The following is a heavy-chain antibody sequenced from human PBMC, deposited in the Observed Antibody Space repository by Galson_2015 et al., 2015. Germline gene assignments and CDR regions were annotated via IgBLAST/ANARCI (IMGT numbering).Heavy chain of an antibody. V-gene: IGHV3-48*02. CDR3: ARGYSWTYDY. D-gene: IGHD1-1*01. Sequence: SLRLSCAASGFTFSSYDMNWVRRPPGKGLEGVPYITSGSSATYYADSVKGRFTISRDNAKNSLYLQMNSLRDEDTAVYFCARGYSWTYDYWGQGTLVTVSS. CDR2: ITSGSSAT. CDR1: GFTFSSYD. J-gene: IGHJ4*02.